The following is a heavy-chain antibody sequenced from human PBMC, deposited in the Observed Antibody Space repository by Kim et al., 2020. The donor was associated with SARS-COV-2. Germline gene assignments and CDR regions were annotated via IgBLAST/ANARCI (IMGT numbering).Heavy chain of an antibody. CDR1: GGSFSGYY. CDR2: INHSGST. CDR3: ARLPRWEPKPKPPVFDY. V-gene: IGHV4-34*01. D-gene: IGHD1-26*01. Sequence: SETLSLTCAVYGGSFSGYYWSWIRQPPGKGLEWIGEINHSGSTNYNPSLKSRVTISVDTSKNQFSLKLSSVTAADTAVYYCARLPRWEPKPKPPVFDYWGQGTLVTVSS. J-gene: IGHJ4*02.